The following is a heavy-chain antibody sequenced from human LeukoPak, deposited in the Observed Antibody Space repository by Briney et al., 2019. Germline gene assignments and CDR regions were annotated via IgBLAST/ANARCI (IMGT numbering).Heavy chain of an antibody. Sequence: PSETLSFTCTVSGGSISSYYWSWIRQPPGKGLEWIGYIYYSGSANYNPSLKSRVTISVDTSKNQFSLKLSSVTAADTAVYYCAGGTGRTYYYYYMDVWGKGTTVTISS. J-gene: IGHJ6*03. V-gene: IGHV4-59*01. D-gene: IGHD1-7*01. CDR1: GGSISSYY. CDR3: AGGTGRTYYYYYMDV. CDR2: IYYSGSA.